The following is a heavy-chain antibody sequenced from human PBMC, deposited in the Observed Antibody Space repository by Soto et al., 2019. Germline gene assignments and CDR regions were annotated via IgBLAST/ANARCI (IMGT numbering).Heavy chain of an antibody. CDR2: IWYDGSNK. Sequence: QVQLVESGGGVVQPGRSLRLSCAASGFTFSSDGMHWVRQAPGKGLEWVAVIWYDGSNKYYADSVKGRFTISRDNSKNTLYLQMNSLRAEDTAVYYCARDRVGALFDYWGQGTLVTVSS. CDR1: GFTFSSDG. V-gene: IGHV3-33*01. D-gene: IGHD1-26*01. J-gene: IGHJ4*02. CDR3: ARDRVGALFDY.